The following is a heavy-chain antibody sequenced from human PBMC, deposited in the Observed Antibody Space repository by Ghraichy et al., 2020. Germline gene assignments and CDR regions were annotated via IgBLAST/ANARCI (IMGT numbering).Heavy chain of an antibody. Sequence: ESLNISCTVSGGSISSYYWSWIRQPPGKGLEWIGYIYYSGSTNYNPSLKSRVTISVDTSKNQFSLKLSSVTAADTAVYYCAREYYYDSSGYYYGDAFDIWGQGTMVTVSS. V-gene: IGHV4-59*01. CDR3: AREYYYDSSGYYYGDAFDI. J-gene: IGHJ3*02. CDR2: IYYSGST. D-gene: IGHD3-22*01. CDR1: GGSISSYY.